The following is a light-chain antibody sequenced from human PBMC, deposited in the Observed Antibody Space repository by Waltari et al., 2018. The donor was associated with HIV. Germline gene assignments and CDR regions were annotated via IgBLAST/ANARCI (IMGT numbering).Light chain of an antibody. CDR1: SSDVGGYNY. V-gene: IGLV2-8*01. CDR2: EVS. Sequence: QSALTQPPSASGSPGQSVTISCAGTSSDVGGYNYVSWYQHHPGKAPILMIYEVSKRPSGVPDRFCGSKTGSTCSLTVSGLQAEDEADDYYSSYSGSNDRWVFGGGTKLTAL. J-gene: IGLJ3*02. CDR3: SSYSGSNDRWV.